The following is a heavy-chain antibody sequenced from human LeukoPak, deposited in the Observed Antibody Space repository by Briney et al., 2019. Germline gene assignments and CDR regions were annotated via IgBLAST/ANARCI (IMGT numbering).Heavy chain of an antibody. Sequence: SETLSLTCAVSGGSIGTSNYFWGWVRQPPGKGLEWLGTISFSGRTHYNPSLEGRVTVSVDTSKNQFSLKLSSVTAADTAVYYCVSRLATYDISTGYYNEDYWGLGTLVTVSS. CDR3: VSRLATYDISTGYYNEDY. V-gene: IGHV4-39*01. J-gene: IGHJ4*02. D-gene: IGHD3-9*01. CDR2: ISFSGRT. CDR1: GGSIGTSNYF.